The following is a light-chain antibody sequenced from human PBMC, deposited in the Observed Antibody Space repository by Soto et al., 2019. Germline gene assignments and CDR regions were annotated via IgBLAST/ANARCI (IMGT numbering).Light chain of an antibody. CDR3: QQYGTSPTWT. CDR1: DSVSGSY. J-gene: IGKJ1*01. Sequence: EIVLTQSPGTLSLSPGERATVSCRASDSVSGSYLAWYQQKPGQAPRLLIYGASSRATGIPDRFSGSGSGTDFTLTISRLEPEDSAVYYCQQYGTSPTWTFGQGTKVEIK. V-gene: IGKV3-20*01. CDR2: GAS.